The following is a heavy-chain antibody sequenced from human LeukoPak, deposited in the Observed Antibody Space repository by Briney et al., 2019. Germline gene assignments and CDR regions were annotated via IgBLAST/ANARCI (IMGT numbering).Heavy chain of an antibody. J-gene: IGHJ4*02. CDR3: AKRITLAATAYYFDY. CDR1: GFTFSSYP. V-gene: IGHV3-23*01. Sequence: GGSLRLSCTASGFTFSSYPMYWVRQAPGKGLEWVSAITGNGDTTYYADSMKGRFTLSRDNYKNTLYLQMNSLRAEDTAVYYCAKRITLAATAYYFDYWGQGTLVTVSS. D-gene: IGHD2-15*01. CDR2: ITGNGDTT.